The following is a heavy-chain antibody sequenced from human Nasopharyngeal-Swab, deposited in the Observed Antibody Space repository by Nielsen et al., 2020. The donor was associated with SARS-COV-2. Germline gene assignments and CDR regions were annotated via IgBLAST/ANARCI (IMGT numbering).Heavy chain of an antibody. Sequence: LSLTCAASGFTFSSYGMHWVRQAPGKGLEWVAVIWYDGSNKYYADSVKGRFTISRDNSKNTLYLQMNSLRAEDTAVYYCARDDLSSGWYIDYWGQGTLVTVSS. D-gene: IGHD6-19*01. CDR3: ARDDLSSGWYIDY. V-gene: IGHV3-33*01. CDR2: IWYDGSNK. CDR1: GFTFSSYG. J-gene: IGHJ4*02.